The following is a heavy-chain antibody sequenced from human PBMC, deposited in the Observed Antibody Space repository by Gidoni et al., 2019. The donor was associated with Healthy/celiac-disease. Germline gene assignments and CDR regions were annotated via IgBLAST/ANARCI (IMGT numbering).Heavy chain of an antibody. CDR2: ISGRGCST. CDR1: GVTFSSYA. V-gene: IGHV3-23*01. Sequence: EVQLLESGGGLVQPGGSLRLSWAGSGVTFSSYAMSWVRPAPGKGLELVSAISGRGCSTYYADSVQGRFTISRDNSKNTLYLQMNSLRAEDTAVYYCAREYSSGWSKEDYWGQGTLVTVSS. CDR3: AREYSSGWSKEDY. D-gene: IGHD6-19*01. J-gene: IGHJ4*02.